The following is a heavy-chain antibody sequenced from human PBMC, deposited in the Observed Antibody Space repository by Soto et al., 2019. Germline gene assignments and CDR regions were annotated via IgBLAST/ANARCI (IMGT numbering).Heavy chain of an antibody. D-gene: IGHD3-10*01. CDR3: ARDMESSLYYGPGSRWLDR. V-gene: IGHV1-3*01. CDR2: IHAGNANT. CDR1: GYSFTRYG. Sequence: ASVKVSCKASGYSFTRYGIGWARQAPGQGLEWVGWIHAGNANTKYSQKFQDRVTITRDTSANTVYMELSSLRSEDTAMYYCARDMESSLYYGPGSRWLDRWGQGTLVTVSS. J-gene: IGHJ5*02.